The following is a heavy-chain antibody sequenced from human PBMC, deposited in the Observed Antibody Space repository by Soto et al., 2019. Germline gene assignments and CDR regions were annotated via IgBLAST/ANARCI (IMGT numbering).Heavy chain of an antibody. J-gene: IGHJ5*02. CDR3: ARDSSSTGGYNWFDP. V-gene: IGHV4-59*01. CDR2: IYYSGST. Sequence: PSETLSLTCTVSGGSISSYYWSWIRQPPGKGLEWIGYIYYSGSTNYNPSLKSRVTISVDTSKNQFSLKLSSVTAADTAVYYCARDSSSTGGYNWFDPWGQGTLVTVS. D-gene: IGHD6-6*01. CDR1: GGSISSYY.